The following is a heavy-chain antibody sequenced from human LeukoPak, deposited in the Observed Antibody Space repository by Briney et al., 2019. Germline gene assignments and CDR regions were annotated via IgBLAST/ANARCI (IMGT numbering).Heavy chain of an antibody. Sequence: GASVKVSCKASGYTFTSYGISWVRQAPVQGLEWMGWINPNSGGTNYAQKFQGRVTMTRDTSISTAYMELSRLRSDDTAVYYCAGSEGNYYDSSGLDYWGQGTLVTVSS. V-gene: IGHV1-2*02. D-gene: IGHD3-22*01. J-gene: IGHJ4*02. CDR2: INPNSGGT. CDR3: AGSEGNYYDSSGLDY. CDR1: GYTFTSYG.